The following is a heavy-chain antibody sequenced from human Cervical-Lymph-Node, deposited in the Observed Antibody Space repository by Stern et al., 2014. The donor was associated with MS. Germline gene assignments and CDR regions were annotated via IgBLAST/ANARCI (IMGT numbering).Heavy chain of an antibody. CDR3: AHSIYSDNSVYHGWFGP. CDR1: GFSLSTTGVG. D-gene: IGHD3-22*01. CDR2: IYWDDDK. Sequence: QVTLKESGPTLLKPTQTLTLTCTFSGFSLSTTGVGVGWIRQPPGEALVCLTLIYWDDDKRYSPSLRSRLTITKDTSKNQVVLTMANMDPVDTATYYCAHSIYSDNSVYHGWFGPWGQGTLVTVSS. J-gene: IGHJ5*02. V-gene: IGHV2-5*02.